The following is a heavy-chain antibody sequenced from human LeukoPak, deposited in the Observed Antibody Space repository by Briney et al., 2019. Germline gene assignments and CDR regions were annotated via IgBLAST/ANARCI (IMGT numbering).Heavy chain of an antibody. V-gene: IGHV4-34*01. J-gene: IGHJ6*03. CDR2: INHSGST. CDR1: GGSFSGYY. D-gene: IGHD3-10*01. CDR3: ARVNMVRGLLYYYYYMDV. Sequence: SETLSLTCAVYGGSFSGYYWSWIRQPPGKGLEWIGEINHSGSTNYNPSLKSRVTISVDTSKNQFSLKLSSVTAADTAVYYCARVNMVRGLLYYYYYMDVWGKGTTVTISS.